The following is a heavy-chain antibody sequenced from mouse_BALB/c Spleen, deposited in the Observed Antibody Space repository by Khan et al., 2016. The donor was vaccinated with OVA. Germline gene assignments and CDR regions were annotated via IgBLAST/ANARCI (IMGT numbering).Heavy chain of an antibody. CDR2: IYPGSGYT. CDR1: GYTFTDFL. D-gene: IGHD3-2*02. Sequence: VQRQESGPELVKPGASVKMSCKASGYTFTDFLISWLKQRPGQGLEWIGEIYPGSGYTYYTEKFKGKATMTSDKSSNTAHMQLSSLTSEDSAVYFCARAGYGGFAYWGQVTLVTVSA. V-gene: IGHV1-77*01. CDR3: ARAGYGGFAY. J-gene: IGHJ3*01.